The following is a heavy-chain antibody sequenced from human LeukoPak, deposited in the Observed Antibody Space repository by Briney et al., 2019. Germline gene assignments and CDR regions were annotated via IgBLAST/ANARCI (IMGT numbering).Heavy chain of an antibody. V-gene: IGHV1-2*02. Sequence: ASVKVSCEASGYTFTGYYMHWVRQAPGQGLEWMGWINPNSGGTNYAQKFQGRVTMTRDTSISTAYMELSGLRSDDTAVYYCAAGVTTVTTRIKRWGQGTLVTVSS. CDR2: INPNSGGT. J-gene: IGHJ4*02. CDR3: AAGVTTVTTRIKR. D-gene: IGHD4-17*01. CDR1: GYTFTGYY.